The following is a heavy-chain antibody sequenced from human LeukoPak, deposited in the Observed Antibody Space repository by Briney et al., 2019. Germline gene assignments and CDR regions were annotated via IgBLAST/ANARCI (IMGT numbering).Heavy chain of an antibody. Sequence: ASVKVSCKASGYTFTSYAMHWVRQAPGQRLEWLGWSNAGNGNTKYSQEFQDRVTITWDTSASTAYMELSSLRSEDMAVYYCAREEIPHGAFDIWGQGTMVTVSS. CDR3: AREEIPHGAFDI. J-gene: IGHJ3*02. CDR2: SNAGNGNT. V-gene: IGHV1-3*02. CDR1: GYTFTSYA. D-gene: IGHD2-2*02.